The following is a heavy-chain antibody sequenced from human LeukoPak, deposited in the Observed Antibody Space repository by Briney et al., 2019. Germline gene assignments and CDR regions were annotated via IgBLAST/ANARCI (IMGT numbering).Heavy chain of an antibody. J-gene: IGHJ6*03. Sequence: PSETLSLTCTVSGGSISSHYWSWIRQPPGKGLEWIGYIYYSGSTNYNPSLKSRVTISVDTSKNQSSLKLSSVTAADTAVYYCTRELPGNYYYYYYMDVWGKGTTVTVSS. D-gene: IGHD2-15*01. V-gene: IGHV4-59*11. CDR1: GGSISSHY. CDR3: TRELPGNYYYYYYMDV. CDR2: IYYSGST.